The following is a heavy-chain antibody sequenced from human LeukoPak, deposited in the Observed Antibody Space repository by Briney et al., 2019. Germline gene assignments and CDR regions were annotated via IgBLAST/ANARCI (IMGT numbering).Heavy chain of an antibody. CDR2: ISSSGSTI. D-gene: IGHD3-10*01. CDR3: AKQWFGELFTPSDY. Sequence: GGSLRLSCAASGFTFSSYSLNWVRQASGKGLEWVSYISSSGSTIYYADSVKGRFTISRDNAKSSLYLQMNSLRAEDTAVYYCAKQWFGELFTPSDYWGQGTLVTVSS. J-gene: IGHJ4*02. CDR1: GFTFSSYS. V-gene: IGHV3-48*01.